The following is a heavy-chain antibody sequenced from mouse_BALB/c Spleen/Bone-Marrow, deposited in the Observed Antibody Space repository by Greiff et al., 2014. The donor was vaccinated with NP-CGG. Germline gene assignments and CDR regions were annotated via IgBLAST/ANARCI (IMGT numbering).Heavy chain of an antibody. CDR2: IDPYNGDT. Sequence: QLVESGPELVKPGASVKVSCKASGYAFTSYNIYWVKQSHGKSLEWIGYIDPYNGDTNYNQKFKVKATLTVDKSSSTAYMHLNSLTSEDSAVYYCASCGNYEAWFAYWGQGTLVTVSA. D-gene: IGHD2-1*01. V-gene: IGHV1S135*01. J-gene: IGHJ3*01. CDR3: ASCGNYEAWFAY. CDR1: GYAFTSYN.